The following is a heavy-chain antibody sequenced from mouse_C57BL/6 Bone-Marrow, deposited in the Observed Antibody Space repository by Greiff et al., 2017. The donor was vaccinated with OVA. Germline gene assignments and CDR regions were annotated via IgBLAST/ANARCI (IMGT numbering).Heavy chain of an antibody. CDR1: GYTFTSYG. J-gene: IGHJ1*03. CDR3: ASYGSSSYWYFDV. D-gene: IGHD1-1*01. Sequence: QVQLKESGAELARPGASVKLSCKASGYTFTSYGISWVKQRTGQGLEWIGEIYPRSGNTYYNEKFKGKATLTADKSSSTAYMELRSLTSEDSAVYFGASYGSSSYWYFDVWGTGTTVTVSS. CDR2: IYPRSGNT. V-gene: IGHV1-81*01.